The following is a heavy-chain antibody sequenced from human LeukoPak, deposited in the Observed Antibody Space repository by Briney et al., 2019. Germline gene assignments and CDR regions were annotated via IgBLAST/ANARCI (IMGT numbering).Heavy chain of an antibody. Sequence: GGSLRLSCAASGFTFSDYYMSWIRQAPGKGLEWVSYISGSSSYTNYADSVKGRFTISRDNAKNSLYLQMNSLRAEDTAVYYCARRYTDMCFDYWGQGTLVTVSS. J-gene: IGHJ4*02. V-gene: IGHV3-11*06. CDR2: ISGSSSYT. CDR1: GFTFSDYY. D-gene: IGHD5-18*01. CDR3: ARRYTDMCFDY.